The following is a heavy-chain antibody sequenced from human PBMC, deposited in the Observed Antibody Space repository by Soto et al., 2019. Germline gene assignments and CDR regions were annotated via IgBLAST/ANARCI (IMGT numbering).Heavy chain of an antibody. CDR1: GGTFSSYA. V-gene: IGHV1-69*13. J-gene: IGHJ4*02. Sequence: SVKVSCKASGGTFSSYAISWVRQAPGQGLEWMGGIIPIFGTANYAQKFQGRVTITADESTSTAYMELSSLRSEDTAVYYCARYHTAMVYYFDYWGQGTLVTVSS. CDR3: ARYHTAMVYYFDY. D-gene: IGHD5-18*01. CDR2: IIPIFGTA.